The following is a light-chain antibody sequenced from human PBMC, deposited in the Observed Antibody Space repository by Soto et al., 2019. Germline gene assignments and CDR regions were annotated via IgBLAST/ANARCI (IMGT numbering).Light chain of an antibody. V-gene: IGLV2-8*01. J-gene: IGLJ1*01. CDR1: SSDVGAYNY. CDR2: EVT. Sequence: QSALTQPPSASGSPGQSVTISCTGTSSDVGAYNYVSWYQHRPGKAPKLMIYEVTKRPSGVPDRFSGAKSGNTASLTVSGLHAEDEADYYCSSYTSSSTLYVFGTGTKVTVL. CDR3: SSYTSSSTLYV.